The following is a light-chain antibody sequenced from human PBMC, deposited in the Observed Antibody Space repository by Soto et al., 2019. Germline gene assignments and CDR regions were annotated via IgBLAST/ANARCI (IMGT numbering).Light chain of an antibody. J-gene: IGKJ1*01. V-gene: IGKV1-39*01. Sequence: DIQMTQSPSSLSASVGDRVTITCRASQSISTYLNLYQQKPGKAPEFLIYSASSLHSGVPSRFSGSGSGTDFTLTINSLQPEDFATYYSQQSYSPSWSFGHGNKVEIK. CDR2: SAS. CDR3: QQSYSPSWS. CDR1: QSISTY.